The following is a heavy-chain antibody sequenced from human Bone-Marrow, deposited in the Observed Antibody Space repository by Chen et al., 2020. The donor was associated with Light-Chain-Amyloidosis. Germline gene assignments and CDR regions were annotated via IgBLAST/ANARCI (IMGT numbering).Heavy chain of an antibody. J-gene: IGHJ4*02. D-gene: IGHD1-26*01. V-gene: IGHV5-51*01. Sequence: EVQLEQSGPEVKKPGESLKISCKGSGYTFPNYWIGWVRQMPGKGLEWMGVIYPDDSDASYSPSFEGQVTISADKSITTAYLQWRSLKASDTAMYYCARRRDSYNFDYWGQGTLVTVSS. CDR2: IYPDDSDA. CDR3: ARRRDSYNFDY. CDR1: GYTFPNYW.